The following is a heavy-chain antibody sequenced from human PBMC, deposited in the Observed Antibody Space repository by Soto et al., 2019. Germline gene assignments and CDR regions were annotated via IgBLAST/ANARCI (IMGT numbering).Heavy chain of an antibody. CDR2: ITAGGDTT. Sequence: EVQLLESGGGLVQPGGSLRLSCSASGFTFSNYAMSWVRQAPGKGLQWISGITAGGDTTYYADFVKGRITISRDNSKDTLFLEMNSVNDWDTAILYYARVPTTVHALTEVHFDDCGQGTLVTVSS. D-gene: IGHD2-8*02. CDR1: GFTFSNYA. CDR3: ARVPTTVHALTEVHFDD. J-gene: IGHJ4*02. V-gene: IGHV3-23*01.